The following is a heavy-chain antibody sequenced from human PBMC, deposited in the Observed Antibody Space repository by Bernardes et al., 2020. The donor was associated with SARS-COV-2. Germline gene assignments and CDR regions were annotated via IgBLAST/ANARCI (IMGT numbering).Heavy chain of an antibody. J-gene: IGHJ6*02. Sequence: GGSLRLSCAASGFTFSSYGMHWVRQAPGKGLEWVAVIWYDGSNKYYADSVKGRFTISRDNSKNTLYLQMNSLRAEDTAVYYCARDLLVFDSSGYYYGMDVWGQGTTVTVSS. D-gene: IGHD3-22*01. CDR1: GFTFSSYG. CDR3: ARDLLVFDSSGYYYGMDV. CDR2: IWYDGSNK. V-gene: IGHV3-33*01.